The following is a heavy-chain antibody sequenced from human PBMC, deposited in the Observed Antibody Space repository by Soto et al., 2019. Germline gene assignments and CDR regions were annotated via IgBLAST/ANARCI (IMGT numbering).Heavy chain of an antibody. CDR1: GYTFTSYG. J-gene: IGHJ4*02. V-gene: IGHV1-18*01. CDR3: ARAVATIPLWFPDY. CDR2: ISAYNGNT. Sequence: QVHLVQSGAEVKKPGASVKVSCKASGYTFTSYGIARMRQAPGQGLEWMGWISAYNGNTDYAQKVHGRVTMTSDTSTGTAYMELGSLRSDDTAVYYCARAVATIPLWFPDYWGQGTLVTVSS. D-gene: IGHD5-12*01.